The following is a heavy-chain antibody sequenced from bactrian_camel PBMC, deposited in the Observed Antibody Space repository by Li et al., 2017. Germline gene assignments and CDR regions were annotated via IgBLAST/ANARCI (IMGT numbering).Heavy chain of an antibody. CDR2: IDRGGAT. Sequence: HVQLVESGGGSVEAGESLRLSCVGSDFSRYYMAWFREAPGKGREGVAFIDRGGATNYADSVKGRFAIWQDNSKRTLWLQMNNLKSEDTARYYCNGRFGTDDTLYDHWGRGPRSPSP. J-gene: IGHJ4*01. CDR3: NGRFGTDDTLYDH. V-gene: IGHV3S53*01. CDR1: DFSRYY. D-gene: IGHD1*01.